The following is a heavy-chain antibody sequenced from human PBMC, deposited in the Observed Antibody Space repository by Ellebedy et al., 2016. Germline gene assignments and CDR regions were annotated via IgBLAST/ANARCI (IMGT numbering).Heavy chain of an antibody. Sequence: SETLSLTCTVSGGSISSSSYYWSWIRQPPGKGLEWIGYIYYSGSTNYNPSLKSPVTISVDTSKNQFSLKLSSVTAADTAVYYCARWLDYRKVTDAFDIWGQGTMVTVSS. J-gene: IGHJ3*02. CDR3: ARWLDYRKVTDAFDI. CDR1: GGSISSSSYY. CDR2: IYYSGST. V-gene: IGHV4-61*05. D-gene: IGHD3/OR15-3a*01.